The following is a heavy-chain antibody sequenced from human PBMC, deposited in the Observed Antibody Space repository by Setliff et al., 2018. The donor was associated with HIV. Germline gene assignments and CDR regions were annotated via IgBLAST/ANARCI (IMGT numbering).Heavy chain of an antibody. CDR1: GGSISTSTYY. J-gene: IGHJ5*02. CDR2: IYYSGST. CDR3: ARHPPNLDWLDP. Sequence: SETLSLTCTVSGGSISTSTYYWGWIRQPPGKGLEWIGSIYYSGSTYYNSSLQSRVTISVDTSKNQLSLKVNSVTAADTAVYYCARHPPNLDWLDPWGQGTLVTVSS. V-gene: IGHV4-39*01.